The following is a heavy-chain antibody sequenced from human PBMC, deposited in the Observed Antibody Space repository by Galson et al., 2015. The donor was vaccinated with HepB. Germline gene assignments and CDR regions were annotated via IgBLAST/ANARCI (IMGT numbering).Heavy chain of an antibody. V-gene: IGHV3-23*01. CDR2: ISGNGDST. D-gene: IGHD5-18*01. J-gene: IGHJ5*01. Sequence: SLRLSCAASGFAFDTHAMSWVRQAPGRGLEWLSGISGNGDSTFYADSVKGRFTVSRDNSINKLYLQMNSLRAEDAGLYFCAKGYGLFDSWGQGILVTVSS. CDR1: GFAFDTHA. CDR3: AKGYGLFDS.